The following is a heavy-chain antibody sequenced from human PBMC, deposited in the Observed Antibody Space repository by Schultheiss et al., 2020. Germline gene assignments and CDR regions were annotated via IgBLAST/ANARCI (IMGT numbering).Heavy chain of an antibody. J-gene: IGHJ6*02. CDR1: GFTVSSNY. Sequence: GSLRLSCAASGFTVSSNYMSWVRQAPGKGLEWIGEINHSGSTNYNPSLKSRVTISVDTSKNQFSLKLSSVTAADTAVYYCARLNLGSYTYGMDVWGQGTTVNVSS. V-gene: IGHV4-34*01. D-gene: IGHD3-10*01. CDR3: ARLNLGSYTYGMDV. CDR2: INHSGST.